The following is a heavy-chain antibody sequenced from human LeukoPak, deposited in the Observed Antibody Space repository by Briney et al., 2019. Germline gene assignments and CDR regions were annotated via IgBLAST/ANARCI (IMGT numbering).Heavy chain of an antibody. CDR1: GGTFSSYA. CDR2: IIPIFGTA. V-gene: IGHV1-69*05. D-gene: IGHD1-26*01. Sequence: SVKVSCKASGGTFSSYAISWVRQAPGQGLEWMEGIIPIFGTANYAQKFQGRVTITTDESTSTAYMELSSLRSDDTAVYYCARGRRILVGDTNAGDYFDYWGQGTLVTVSS. CDR3: ARGRRILVGDTNAGDYFDY. J-gene: IGHJ4*02.